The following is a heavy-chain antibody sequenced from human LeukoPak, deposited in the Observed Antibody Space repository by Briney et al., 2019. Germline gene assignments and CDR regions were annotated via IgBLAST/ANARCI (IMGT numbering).Heavy chain of an antibody. Sequence: GGSLRLSCAASGFTFSSYWMHWVCQAPGKGLVWVSRINGDGSNTSYADSVKGRFMISRDNAKNTLYLQMNSLRAEDTAVYYCARVVSTSEDWGQGTLVTVSS. CDR2: INGDGSNT. D-gene: IGHD6-13*01. CDR3: ARVVSTSED. J-gene: IGHJ4*02. CDR1: GFTFSSYW. V-gene: IGHV3-74*01.